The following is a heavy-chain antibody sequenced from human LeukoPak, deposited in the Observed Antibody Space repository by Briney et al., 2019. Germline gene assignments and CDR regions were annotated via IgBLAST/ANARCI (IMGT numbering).Heavy chain of an antibody. CDR3: ARGFGFGEFYYFDY. V-gene: IGHV3-7*01. J-gene: IGHJ4*02. D-gene: IGHD3-10*01. Sequence: GGSLRLFCAASGFTFSSYWMSWVRQASGKGLEWVANIKQDGSEKYYVDSVKGRFTISRDNAKNSLYLQMNSLRAEDTAVYYCARGFGFGEFYYFDYWGQGTLVTVSS. CDR1: GFTFSSYW. CDR2: IKQDGSEK.